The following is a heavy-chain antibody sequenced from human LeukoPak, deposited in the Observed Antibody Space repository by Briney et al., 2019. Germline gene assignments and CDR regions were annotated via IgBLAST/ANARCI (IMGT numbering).Heavy chain of an antibody. Sequence: NPSETLSLTCTVSGVSISSSNSCWGWIRQPPGKGLEWIGSIYYSGNTYYNASLKSQVSISIDMSKNQFSLKLTSVTAADTAVYYCARQTGSGLFILPGGQGTPVTVSS. CDR2: IYYSGNT. D-gene: IGHD3-10*01. V-gene: IGHV4-39*01. CDR1: GVSISSSNSC. J-gene: IGHJ4*02. CDR3: ARQTGSGLFILP.